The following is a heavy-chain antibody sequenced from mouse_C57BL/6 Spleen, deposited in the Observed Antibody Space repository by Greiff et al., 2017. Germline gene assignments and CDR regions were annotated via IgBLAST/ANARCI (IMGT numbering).Heavy chain of an antibody. Sequence: QVQLQQPGAELVMPGASVKLSCKASGYTFTSYWMHWVKQRPGQGLEWIGEIDPSDSYTNYNQKFKGNSTLTVDKSSSTAYMQLSSLTSEDSAVYYCARSTMVTTGDYYAMDYWGQGTSVTVSS. D-gene: IGHD2-2*01. J-gene: IGHJ4*01. CDR3: ARSTMVTTGDYYAMDY. V-gene: IGHV1-69*01. CDR1: GYTFTSYW. CDR2: IDPSDSYT.